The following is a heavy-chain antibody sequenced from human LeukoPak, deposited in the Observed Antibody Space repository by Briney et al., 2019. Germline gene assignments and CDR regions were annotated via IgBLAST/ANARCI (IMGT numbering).Heavy chain of an antibody. CDR2: IKSKTDGGTT. CDR3: TTDIKVLGAFDI. J-gene: IGHJ3*02. V-gene: IGHV3-15*01. Sequence: GGSLRLSCAASGFTFSNAWMSWVRQAPGKGLEWVGRIKSKTDGGTTDYAAPVKGRFTISRDDSKNTLYLQMNSLKTEDTAVYYCTTDIKVLGAFDIWGQGTMVTVSS. D-gene: IGHD1-14*01. CDR1: GFTFSNAW.